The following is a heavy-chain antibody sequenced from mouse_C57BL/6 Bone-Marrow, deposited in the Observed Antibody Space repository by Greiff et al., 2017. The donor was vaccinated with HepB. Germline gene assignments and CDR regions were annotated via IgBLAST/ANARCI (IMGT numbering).Heavy chain of an antibody. CDR3: ARLGAWFAY. J-gene: IGHJ3*01. D-gene: IGHD4-1*01. CDR1: GYTFTSYG. CDR2: IYPRSGNT. Sequence: QAQLQQSGAELARPGASVKLSCKASGYTFTSYGISWVKQRTGQGLEWIGEIYPRSGNTYYNEKFKGKATLTADKSSSTAYMELRSLTSEDSAVYFCARLGAWFAYWGQGTLVTVSA. V-gene: IGHV1-81*01.